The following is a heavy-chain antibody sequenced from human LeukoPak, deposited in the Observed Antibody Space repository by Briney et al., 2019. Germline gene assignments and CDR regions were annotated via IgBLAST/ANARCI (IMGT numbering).Heavy chain of an antibody. CDR2: IIPIFGTA. CDR1: GGTFSSYA. Sequence: SVKVSCKASGGTFSSYAISWVRQAPGQGLEWMGGIIPIFGTANYAQKFQGRVTITADESTSTAYMELSSLRSEDTAVYYCARGLGLPLLIDYYYGMDVWGQGTTVTVSS. D-gene: IGHD3-16*01. CDR3: ARGLGLPLLIDYYYGMDV. V-gene: IGHV1-69*13. J-gene: IGHJ6*02.